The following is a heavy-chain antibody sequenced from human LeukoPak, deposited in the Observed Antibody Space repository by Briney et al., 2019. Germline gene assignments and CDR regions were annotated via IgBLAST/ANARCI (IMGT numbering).Heavy chain of an antibody. Sequence: GGSLRLSCAPSGFTFSDYYMSWIRQAPGKGVEWVSYISSSGTYINSADSVKGGFTISRDYPKNSLYLQMSSLRAEDTAVYYCARQGGDILTGYLDYWGQGTLVTVSS. J-gene: IGHJ4*02. CDR2: ISSSGTYI. CDR1: GFTFSDYY. CDR3: ARQGGDILTGYLDY. D-gene: IGHD3-9*01. V-gene: IGHV3-11*03.